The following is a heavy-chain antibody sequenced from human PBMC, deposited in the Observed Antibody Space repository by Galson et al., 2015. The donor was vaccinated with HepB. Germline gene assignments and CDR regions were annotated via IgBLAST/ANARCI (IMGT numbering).Heavy chain of an antibody. CDR3: AKSTASYGPSDAFDV. J-gene: IGHJ3*01. Sequence: SLRLSCAASGFTFSNYAMSRVRQAPGKGLEWISSISGSAYSTYYADSVKGRFFISRDNSKNTLYLHMNSLRAEDTALYYCAKSTASYGPSDAFDVWGQGTMVTVSS. CDR2: ISGSAYST. CDR1: GFTFSNYA. V-gene: IGHV3-23*01. D-gene: IGHD5-18*01.